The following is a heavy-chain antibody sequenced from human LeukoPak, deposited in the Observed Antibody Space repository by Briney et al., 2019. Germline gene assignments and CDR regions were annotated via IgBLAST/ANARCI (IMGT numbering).Heavy chain of an antibody. CDR3: ARVSGFGDPAVDY. V-gene: IGHV4-4*02. Sequence: PSETLTLTCAVSGGSISRSNWWSWVGPPPGKGLECIGEIYHSGSTNYNPSLKRRVTISVDKSKNQFSLKLSSVTAADTAVYYCARVSGFGDPAVDYWGQGTLVTGSS. CDR1: GGSISRSNW. J-gene: IGHJ4*02. D-gene: IGHD3-10*01. CDR2: IYHSGST.